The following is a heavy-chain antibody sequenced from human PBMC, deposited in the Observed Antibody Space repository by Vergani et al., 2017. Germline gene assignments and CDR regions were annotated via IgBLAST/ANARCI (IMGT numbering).Heavy chain of an antibody. CDR1: GYTFTSYY. J-gene: IGHJ5*02. D-gene: IGHD5-18*01. Sequence: QVQLVQSGAEVKKPGASVKVSCKASGYTFTSYYMHWVRQAPGQGLEWMGIINPSGGSTSYAQKFQGRVTMTRDTSTSTVYMELSSLRSEDTAVYYCARDQGGYMWIQLWLRGNWFDPWGQGTLVTVSS. CDR2: INPSGGST. V-gene: IGHV1-46*01. CDR3: ARDQGGYMWIQLWLRGNWFDP.